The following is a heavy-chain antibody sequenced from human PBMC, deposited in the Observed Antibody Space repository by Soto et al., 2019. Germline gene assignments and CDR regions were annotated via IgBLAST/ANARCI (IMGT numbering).Heavy chain of an antibody. CDR2: IHYGGST. D-gene: IGHD6-13*01. J-gene: IGHJ4*02. Sequence: PSETLSLTCTVSGGPISSATYYWAWIRQPPGKGLEWIGSIHYGGSTYYNPSLRSRVTTSVDTSKNQFSLKLSSVTAADTAVYYCARAVRYSPPYYFDYCGQGTLVTVSS. V-gene: IGHV4-39*07. CDR3: ARAVRYSPPYYFDY. CDR1: GGPISSATYY.